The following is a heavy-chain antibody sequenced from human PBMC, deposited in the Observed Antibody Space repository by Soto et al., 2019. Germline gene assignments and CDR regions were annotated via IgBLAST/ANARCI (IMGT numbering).Heavy chain of an antibody. CDR3: AIPYYYDSSGKRNLGPLDY. J-gene: IGHJ4*02. Sequence: GSLRLSCAASGFTFSSYAMHWVRQAPGKGLEWVAVISYDGSNKYYADSVKGRFTISRDNSKNTLYLQMNSLRAEDTAVYYCAIPYYYDSSGKRNLGPLDYWGQGTLVTVSS. CDR2: ISYDGSNK. D-gene: IGHD3-22*01. CDR1: GFTFSSYA. V-gene: IGHV3-30-3*01.